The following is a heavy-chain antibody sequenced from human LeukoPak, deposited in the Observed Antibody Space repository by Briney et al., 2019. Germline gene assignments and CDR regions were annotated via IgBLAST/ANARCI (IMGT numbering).Heavy chain of an antibody. CDR2: ISGSGGST. J-gene: IGHJ4*02. Sequence: GGTLRLSCAASGFTFSSYGMSWDRQAPGKGLEWVSAISGSGGSTYYADSVKGRFTISRDNSKNTLYLQMNSLRAEDTAVYYCAKDVSGKSMAGRYFDYWGQGTLVTVSS. D-gene: IGHD6-19*01. CDR3: AKDVSGKSMAGRYFDY. V-gene: IGHV3-23*01. CDR1: GFTFSSYG.